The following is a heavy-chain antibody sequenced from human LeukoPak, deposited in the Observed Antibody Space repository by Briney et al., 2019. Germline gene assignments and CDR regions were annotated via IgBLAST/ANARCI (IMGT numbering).Heavy chain of an antibody. V-gene: IGHV3-23*01. CDR2: ISGSGGST. J-gene: IGHJ3*02. Sequence: GGSLRLSCAASGFTFSRYAMSWVRQAPGKGLEWVSAISGSGGSTYHADSVKGRFTISRDNSKNTLYLQMNSLRAEDTAVYYCAMYYDRLNTDAFDIWGQGTMVTVSS. D-gene: IGHD3-22*01. CDR1: GFTFSRYA. CDR3: AMYYDRLNTDAFDI.